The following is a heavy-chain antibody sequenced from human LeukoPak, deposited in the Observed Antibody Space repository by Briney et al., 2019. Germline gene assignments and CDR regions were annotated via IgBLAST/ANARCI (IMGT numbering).Heavy chain of an antibody. CDR3: AREGAAAEFDY. CDR2: IIPIFGTA. J-gene: IGHJ4*02. Sequence: SVKVSCKASGYTFTSYGISWVRQAPGQGLEWMGGIIPIFGTANYAQKFQGRVTITADESTSTAYMELSSLRSEDTAVYYCAREGAAAEFDYWGQGTLVTVSS. D-gene: IGHD6-13*01. CDR1: GYTFTSYG. V-gene: IGHV1-69*13.